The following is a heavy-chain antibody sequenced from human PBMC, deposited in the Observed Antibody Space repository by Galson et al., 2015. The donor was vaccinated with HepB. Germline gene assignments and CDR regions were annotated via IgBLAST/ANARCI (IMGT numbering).Heavy chain of an antibody. CDR1: GFTFNNAH. D-gene: IGHD7-27*01. CDR2: VLRAADGGTT. V-gene: IGHV3-15*05. Sequence: SLRLSCAASGFTFNNAHMSWVRQAPGKGLEYIGRVLRAADGGTTDYPAPMKDRFTISRDDSKNMVYLQINSLKAEDTAVYYGTTWGYHLGQGALVTVAS. CDR3: TTWGYH. J-gene: IGHJ5*02.